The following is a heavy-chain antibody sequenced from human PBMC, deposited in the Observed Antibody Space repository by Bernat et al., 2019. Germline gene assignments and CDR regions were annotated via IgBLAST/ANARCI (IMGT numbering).Heavy chain of an antibody. D-gene: IGHD3-22*01. CDR3: ARGAPYYYDSSGYTGY. V-gene: IGHV3-66*01. CDR2: IYSVGST. CDR1: GFTVSSNY. J-gene: IGHJ4*02. Sequence: EVQLVESGGGLVQPGGSLRLSCAASGFTVSSNYMSWVRQAPGKGLEWVSVIYSVGSTYYADSVKGRFTISRDNSKNTLYLQMNSLRAEDTAVYYCARGAPYYYDSSGYTGYWGQGTLVTVSS.